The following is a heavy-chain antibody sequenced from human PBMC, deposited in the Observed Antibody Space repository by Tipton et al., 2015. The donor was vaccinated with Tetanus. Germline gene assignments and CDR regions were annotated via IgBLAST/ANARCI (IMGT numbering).Heavy chain of an antibody. CDR3: ARSGFMTTKWYFDY. V-gene: IGHV4-39*01. D-gene: IGHD4-17*01. Sequence: TLSLTCTVSGGSISSSSYYWGWIRQPPGKGLEWIGSIYYSGSTYYNPSLKSRVTISVDTSKNQFSLKLSSVTAADTAVYYCARSGFMTTKWYFDYWGQGTLVTVSS. CDR2: IYYSGST. CDR1: GGSISSSSYY. J-gene: IGHJ4*02.